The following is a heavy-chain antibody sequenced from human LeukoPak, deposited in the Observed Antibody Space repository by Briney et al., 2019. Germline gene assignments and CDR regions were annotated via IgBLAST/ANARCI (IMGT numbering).Heavy chain of an antibody. CDR3: AASISMFDY. V-gene: IGHV3-7*02. J-gene: IGHJ4*02. CDR1: GFTFSSYW. Sequence: GGSLRLSCAASGFTFSSYWMSWVRHPPGKGLEWVANIKEDGSVKYYVESVKGRFTITRDNAKNPLYVQRNSLRAEDTAVYYCAASISMFDYWGQGTLVTVSS. CDR2: IKEDGSVK. D-gene: IGHD2/OR15-2a*01.